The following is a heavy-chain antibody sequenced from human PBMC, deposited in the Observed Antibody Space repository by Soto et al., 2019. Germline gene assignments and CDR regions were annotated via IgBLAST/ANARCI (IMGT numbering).Heavy chain of an antibody. Sequence: QITLKESGPTLVKPTQTLTLTCTFSGFSLSTSGVGVGWIRQPPGKALEWLALIYWDDDKRYSPSLKSRLTNTKDTTKHQVVLTMTNMDPVDTATYYCAHKGDGDRGFKYWGRGTLVTVSS. D-gene: IGHD3-16*01. CDR3: AHKGDGDRGFKY. CDR1: GFSLSTSGVG. V-gene: IGHV2-5*02. J-gene: IGHJ4*02. CDR2: IYWDDDK.